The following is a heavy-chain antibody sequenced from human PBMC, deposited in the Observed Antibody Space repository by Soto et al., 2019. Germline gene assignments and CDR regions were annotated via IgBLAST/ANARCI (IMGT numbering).Heavy chain of an antibody. J-gene: IGHJ5*02. V-gene: IGHV1-69*13. CDR3: ARDLRTPYCSGGSCHPSLDP. CDR1: GGTFSRYA. D-gene: IGHD2-15*01. Sequence: AASGKVSCKASGGTFSRYAISSVRQAPGQGLEWMGGIIPIFGTANYAQKFQGRVTITADESTSTAYMELSSLRSEDTAVYYCARDLRTPYCSGGSCHPSLDPWG. CDR2: IIPIFGTA.